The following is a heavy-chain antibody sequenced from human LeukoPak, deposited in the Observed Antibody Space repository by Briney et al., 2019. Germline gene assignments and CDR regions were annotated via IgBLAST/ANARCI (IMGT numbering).Heavy chain of an antibody. CDR3: ARDRIPRYYMDV. V-gene: IGHV3-30*04. CDR1: GFTFSSYA. Sequence: GGSLRLSCAASGFTFSSYAMHWVRQAPGKGLEWGAVISYDGSNKYYADSVKGRFTISRDNSKNTLYLQMNSLRAEDTAVYYCARDRIPRYYMDVWGKGTTVTVSS. CDR2: ISYDGSNK. J-gene: IGHJ6*03.